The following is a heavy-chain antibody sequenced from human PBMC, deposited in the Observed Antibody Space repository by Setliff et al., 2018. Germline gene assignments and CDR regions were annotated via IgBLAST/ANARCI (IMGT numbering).Heavy chain of an antibody. CDR2: ISNSGGT. V-gene: IGHV4-39*01. Sequence: PSETLSLTCTVSGDSISSSSYYWGWIRQPPGKGLAWIGSISNSGGTYSNPSLKSRVTISVDTSKDQFSLKLSSVTAADTAVYYCARLLAGTGGFFYYGVDVWGQGTTVTVS. J-gene: IGHJ6*02. CDR1: GDSISSSSYY. D-gene: IGHD6-19*01. CDR3: ARLLAGTGGFFYYGVDV.